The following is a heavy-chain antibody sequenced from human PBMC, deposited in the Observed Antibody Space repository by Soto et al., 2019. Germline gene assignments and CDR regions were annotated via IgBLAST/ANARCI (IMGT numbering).Heavy chain of an antibody. Sequence: QVQLVESGGGVVQPGRTLRLSCAASGLTFSTHTLHWVRQAPGKGLEWVTSMSSDGGYKDYADSVKGRFSISRDNSKNTLYVQMNSLRAEDTAVYYCAREANTALDYWGQGTLVTVSS. D-gene: IGHD5-18*01. CDR3: AREANTALDY. J-gene: IGHJ4*02. V-gene: IGHV3-30-3*01. CDR2: MSSDGGYK. CDR1: GLTFSTHT.